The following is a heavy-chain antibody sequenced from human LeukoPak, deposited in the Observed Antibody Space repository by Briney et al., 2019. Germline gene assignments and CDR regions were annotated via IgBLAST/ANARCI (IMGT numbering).Heavy chain of an antibody. CDR2: IGWDGVNT. CDR1: GFTFNDYI. V-gene: IGHV3-43*01. Sequence: PGGSLRLSCAASGFTFNDYIKQWVRQAPGKGLEWVSLIGWDGVNTYYVDSVKARFTISRDNSKNSLYLQMNSLRSEDTVLYYCAKDPFGGRHGYNYRVYWYFDFWGRGTLVTVSS. J-gene: IGHJ2*01. D-gene: IGHD5-24*01. CDR3: AKDPFGGRHGYNYRVYWYFDF.